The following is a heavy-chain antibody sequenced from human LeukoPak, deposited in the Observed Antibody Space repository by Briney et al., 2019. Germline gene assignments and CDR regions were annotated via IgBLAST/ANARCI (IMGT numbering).Heavy chain of an antibody. D-gene: IGHD3-22*01. CDR1: GFTFSSYE. CDR2: ISSSGSTI. Sequence: GGSLRLSCAASGFTFSSYEMNWVRQAPGKGLEWVSYISSSGSTIYYADSVKGRFTISRDNAKNSLYLQMNSLRAEDTTVYYCASAPYYYDSSGYGYWGQGTLVTVSS. J-gene: IGHJ4*02. CDR3: ASAPYYYDSSGYGY. V-gene: IGHV3-48*03.